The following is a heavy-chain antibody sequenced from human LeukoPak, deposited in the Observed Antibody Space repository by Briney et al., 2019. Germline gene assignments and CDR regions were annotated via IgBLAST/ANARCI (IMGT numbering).Heavy chain of an antibody. J-gene: IGHJ4*02. CDR3: ARADSSSWGSLDY. Sequence: GGSMTLACAASGFTFSSYEMNWVRQAPGKGLEWDSYISSSGSTIYYADSVKGRFTISRDNAKNSLYLQMNSLRAEDTAVYYCARADSSSWGSLDYWGQGTLVTVSS. CDR1: GFTFSSYE. V-gene: IGHV3-48*03. D-gene: IGHD6-13*01. CDR2: ISSSGSTI.